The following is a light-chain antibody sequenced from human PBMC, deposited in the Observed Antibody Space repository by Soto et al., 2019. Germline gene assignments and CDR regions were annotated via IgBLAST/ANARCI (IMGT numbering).Light chain of an antibody. Sequence: QSVLTQPPSVCAAPGQRVAISCCGSSSNIGNNYVSWYQQLPGTAPKLLIYDNNNRPSGIPDRFSGSKSGTSGTLDITGLQTGEEADYYCATWDGSLHAEVFGGGTK. CDR1: SSNIGNNY. J-gene: IGLJ2*01. V-gene: IGLV1-51*01. CDR3: ATWDGSLHAEV. CDR2: DNN.